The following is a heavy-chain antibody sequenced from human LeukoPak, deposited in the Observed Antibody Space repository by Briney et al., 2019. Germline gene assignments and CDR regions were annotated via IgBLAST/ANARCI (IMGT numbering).Heavy chain of an antibody. D-gene: IGHD3-16*01. CDR3: ARGEAGVANAFDI. Sequence: GATVNLTCNASGYSFSGYYMHWVRQAPGQGQEWMGWINPNSGGTNYAHKFQGRSTMTRNTSISTAYMELSRLRSDDTAEYYGARGEAGVANAFDIWSQGTMVTVSS. CDR1: GYSFSGYY. J-gene: IGHJ3*02. CDR2: INPNSGGT. V-gene: IGHV1-2*02.